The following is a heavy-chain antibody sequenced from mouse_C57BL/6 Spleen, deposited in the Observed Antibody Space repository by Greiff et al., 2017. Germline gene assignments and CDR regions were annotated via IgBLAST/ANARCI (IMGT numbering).Heavy chain of an antibody. CDR2: ISDGGSYT. D-gene: IGHD1-1*01. CDR3: ARDTYYGSSSDWYFDV. CDR1: GFTFSSYA. V-gene: IGHV5-4*01. J-gene: IGHJ1*03. Sequence: EVMLMESGGGLVKPGGSLKLSCAASGFTFSSYAMSWVRQTPEKRLEWVATISDGGSYTYYPDNVKGRFTISRDNAKNNLYLQMRHLKSEDTAMYDCARDTYYGSSSDWYFDVWGTGTTVTVSS.